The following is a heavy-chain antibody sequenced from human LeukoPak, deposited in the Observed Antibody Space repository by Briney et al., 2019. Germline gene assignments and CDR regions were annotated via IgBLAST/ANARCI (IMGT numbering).Heavy chain of an antibody. D-gene: IGHD3-16*01. J-gene: IGHJ4*02. CDR1: GLTFSSYW. V-gene: IGHV4-4*02. Sequence: AGGSLRLSCAASGLTFSSYWMSWVRQAPGKGLEWIGSIYHSGSTYYNPSLKSRVTISVDKSKNQFSLKLSSVTAADTAVYYCARGSGYRWGKFDYWGQGTLVTVSS. CDR2: IYHSGST. CDR3: ARGSGYRWGKFDY.